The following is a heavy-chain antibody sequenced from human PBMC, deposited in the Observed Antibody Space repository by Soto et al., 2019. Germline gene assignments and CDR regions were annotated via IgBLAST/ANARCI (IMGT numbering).Heavy chain of an antibody. CDR3: VRGIAARPRIFDY. CDR1: GGSFSGYY. J-gene: IGHJ4*02. D-gene: IGHD6-6*01. Sequence: SETLSLTCAVYGGSFSGYYWSWIRQPPGKGLEWIGEINHSGSTNYNPSLKSRVTISVDTSKNQFSLKLSSVTAADTAVYYCVRGIAARPRIFDYWGQGTLVPVSS. V-gene: IGHV4-34*01. CDR2: INHSGST.